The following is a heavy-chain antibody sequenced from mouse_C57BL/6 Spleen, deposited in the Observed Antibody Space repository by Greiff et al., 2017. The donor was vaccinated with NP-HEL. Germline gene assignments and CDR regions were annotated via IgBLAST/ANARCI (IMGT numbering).Heavy chain of an antibody. CDR3: ARHFYYSNWGYFDV. J-gene: IGHJ1*03. D-gene: IGHD2-5*01. V-gene: IGHV5-2*01. Sequence: EVKLVESGGGLVQPGESLKLSCESNEYEFPSHDMSWVRKTPEKRLELVAAINSDGGSTYYPDTMERRFIISRDNTNKTLYLQMSSLRSEDTALYYCARHFYYSNWGYFDVWGTGTTVTVSS. CDR2: INSDGGST. CDR1: EYEFPSHD.